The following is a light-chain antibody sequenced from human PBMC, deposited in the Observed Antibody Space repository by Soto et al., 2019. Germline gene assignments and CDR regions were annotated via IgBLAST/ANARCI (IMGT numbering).Light chain of an antibody. CDR1: QSVSSSY. CDR2: GAS. Sequence: EIVLTQSPGTLSLSPGERATLSCRASQSVSSSYFAWYQQKPGQAPRLLIYGASNRATGIPDRFSGSGSGTDFTLTISRLEPEDFAVYYCQQYGSSPYTFGGGTKVEIK. CDR3: QQYGSSPYT. V-gene: IGKV3-20*01. J-gene: IGKJ4*01.